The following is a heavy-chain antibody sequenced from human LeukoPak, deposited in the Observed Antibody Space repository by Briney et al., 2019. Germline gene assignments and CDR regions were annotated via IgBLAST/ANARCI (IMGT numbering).Heavy chain of an antibody. CDR3: AREEEGGTFDY. D-gene: IGHD3-16*01. CDR2: IYPSVDRT. V-gene: IGHV1-46*01. Sequence: ASVKVSCKASGYSFTCYYIHWVRQAPGQGLEWMGIIYPSVDRTSYAQKFQDRLTMTMDTSTSTVYMELSSLKDEDTAVYYCAREEEGGTFDYWGQGTLVTVYS. CDR1: GYSFTCYY. J-gene: IGHJ4*02.